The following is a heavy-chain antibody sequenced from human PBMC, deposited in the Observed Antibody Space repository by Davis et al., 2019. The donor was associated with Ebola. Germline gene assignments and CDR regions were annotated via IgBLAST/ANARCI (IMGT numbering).Heavy chain of an antibody. CDR2: VKNRFNGYTT. CDR1: GFNLSDHY. V-gene: IGHV3-72*01. J-gene: IGHJ6*02. CDR3: ARTPLRYCTGDVCSFSYNYGMDV. D-gene: IGHD2-8*02. Sequence: GGSLRLSCAASGFNLSDHYIDWVRQAPGKGLEWIGRVKNRFNGYTTEYAASVKGRFTISRDDSKNALSLQVNSLMTEDTAVYYCARTPLRYCTGDVCSFSYNYGMDVWGQGATVTVSS.